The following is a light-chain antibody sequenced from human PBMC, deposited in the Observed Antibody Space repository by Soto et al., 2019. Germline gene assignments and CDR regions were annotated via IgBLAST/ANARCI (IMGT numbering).Light chain of an antibody. J-gene: IGKJ1*01. Sequence: RASQSVSSTYLAWYQQKPGQAPRLLIYGASSRATGIPDRFSGSGSGTDFTLTISTLEPEHFAVYYCQQNWGTFGQGNK. V-gene: IGKV3-20*01. CDR3: QQNWGT. CDR1: QSVSSTY. CDR2: GAS.